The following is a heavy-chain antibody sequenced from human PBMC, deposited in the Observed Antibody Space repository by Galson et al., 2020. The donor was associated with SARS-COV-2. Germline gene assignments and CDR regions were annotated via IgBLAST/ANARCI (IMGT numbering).Heavy chain of an antibody. CDR3: ARDEGIRGYNYRRLYYGLDV. Sequence: GESLKISCAASGFPFSTYSMNWVRLAPGKGLEWVSSISTSSSYTYYADSVKGRFSISRDNPRNSLYLQMNSLRAEDTAVYYCARDEGIRGYNYRRLYYGLDVWGQGTTVTVSS. CDR1: GFPFSTYS. J-gene: IGHJ6*02. V-gene: IGHV3-21*01. CDR2: ISTSSSYT. D-gene: IGHD5-18*01.